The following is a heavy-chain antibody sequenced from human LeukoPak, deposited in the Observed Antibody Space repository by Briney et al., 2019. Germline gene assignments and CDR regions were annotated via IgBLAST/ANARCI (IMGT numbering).Heavy chain of an antibody. CDR3: ARDIRGERLVDY. CDR1: GYTFTSYY. CDR2: INPSGGST. V-gene: IGHV1-46*01. D-gene: IGHD6-13*01. Sequence: ASVKVSCKASGYTFTSYYMHWVRQAPGQGLEWMGLINPSGGSTSYAQKFQGRVTMTRDMSTSTVYMELSSLRSEDTAVYYCARDIRGERLVDYWGQGTLVTVSS. J-gene: IGHJ4*02.